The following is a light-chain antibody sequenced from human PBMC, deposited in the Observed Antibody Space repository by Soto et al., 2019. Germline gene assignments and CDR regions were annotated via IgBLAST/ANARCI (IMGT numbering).Light chain of an antibody. CDR2: GAF. CDR3: QQYNDWPLT. Sequence: EIIMTQSPVTLSVSPGERATLSCRASQSVSSNLAWYQQKPGQAPSLLIYGAFTRATGIPARFSGTGSGTEFTLTISSLQSEDFALYYCQQYNDWPLTFGQWTKVDI. CDR1: QSVSSN. V-gene: IGKV3-15*01. J-gene: IGKJ1*01.